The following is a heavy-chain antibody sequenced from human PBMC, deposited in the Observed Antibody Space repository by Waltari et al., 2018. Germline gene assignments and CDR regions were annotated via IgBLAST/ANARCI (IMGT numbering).Heavy chain of an antibody. J-gene: IGHJ4*02. CDR3: ARPQSAAADPYYYGFVDY. V-gene: IGHV3-30-3*01. D-gene: IGHD6-13*01. CDR2: ISYDGSNK. CDR1: GFTFSSYA. Sequence: QVQLVESGGGVVQPGRSLRLSCAASGFTFSSYAMHWVRQAPGKGLEWVAVISYDGSNKYYADSVKGRFTISRDNSKNTLYLQMNSLRAEDTAVYYCARPQSAAADPYYYGFVDYWGQGTLVTVSS.